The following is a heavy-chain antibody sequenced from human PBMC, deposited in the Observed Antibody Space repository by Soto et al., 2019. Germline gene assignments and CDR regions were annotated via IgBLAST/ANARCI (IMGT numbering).Heavy chain of an antibody. V-gene: IGHV3-23*01. D-gene: IGHD1-26*01. CDR2: VGGSDDDK. CDR1: GFTFSDYA. CDR3: AKDATLFNGLWDPFER. J-gene: IGHJ3*02. Sequence: EVQLLESGGGVVQPGGSLRLSCAASGFTFSDYAMSWVRQTPGKGLQWVSGVGGSDDDKHYADSVRGRFIVSRDNSKNTLYLQMNSLRADDTAIYYCAKDATLFNGLWDPFERWGQGTEVTVSS.